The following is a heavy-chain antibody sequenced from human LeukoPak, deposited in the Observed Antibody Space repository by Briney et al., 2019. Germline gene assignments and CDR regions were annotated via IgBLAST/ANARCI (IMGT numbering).Heavy chain of an antibody. CDR3: ARHWGLEYRPYGMDV. V-gene: IGHV3-21*01. J-gene: IGHJ6*02. D-gene: IGHD7-27*01. CDR2: ISSSSSYI. CDR1: GFTFSSYS. Sequence: GGSLRLSCAASGFTFSSYSMNWVRQAPGKGLEWVSSISSSSSYIYYADSVKGRFTISRDNAKNSLYLQMNSLRAEDAAVYYCARHWGLEYRPYGMDVWGQGTTVTVSS.